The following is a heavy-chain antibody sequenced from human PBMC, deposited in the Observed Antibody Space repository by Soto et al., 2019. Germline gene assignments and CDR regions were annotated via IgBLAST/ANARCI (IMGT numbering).Heavy chain of an antibody. CDR3: ARAPVAGTYFDY. Sequence: QVQLVQSGAEVKKPGASVKVSCKASGYTFTSYGISWVRQAPGQGLEWMGWINAYNGNTNYAQKLQGRVTMTTDTPTSTAYMAPRGLRSDDTAVYYCARAPVAGTYFDYWGQGALVTVSS. J-gene: IGHJ4*02. V-gene: IGHV1-18*01. CDR2: INAYNGNT. D-gene: IGHD6-19*01. CDR1: GYTFTSYG.